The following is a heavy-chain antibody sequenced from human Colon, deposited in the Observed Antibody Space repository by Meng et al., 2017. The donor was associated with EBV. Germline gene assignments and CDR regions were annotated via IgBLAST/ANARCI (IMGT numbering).Heavy chain of an antibody. D-gene: IGHD3-10*01. CDR2: IYYIGGT. V-gene: IGHV4-61*01. Sequence: QAQLQGPGPGLLNPSDTLPLTSPVSGAPSATGLYSWAWIRQPRGKGLGWFAYIYYIGGTNYTPSLKSRLTISLDTSKTRFSLGLRSVTAADTAVYYCARVSGRSFDPWAREPWSPSPQ. CDR3: ARVSGRSFDP. CDR1: GAPSATGLYS. J-gene: IGHJ5*02.